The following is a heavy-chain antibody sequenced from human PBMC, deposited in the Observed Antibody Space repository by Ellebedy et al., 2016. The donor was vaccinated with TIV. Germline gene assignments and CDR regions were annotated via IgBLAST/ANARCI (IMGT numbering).Heavy chain of an antibody. D-gene: IGHD1-26*01. CDR3: ARVPGIVGANAPIDY. CDR2: INPDGSAE. Sequence: GESLKISCAASGFIISGDWMSWVRQAPGKGLEWVAHINPDGSAEYYVDSVKGRFAISRDNAKNSLCLQMNSLRAEDPAVYYCARVPGIVGANAPIDYWGQGTLVTVSS. CDR1: GFIISGDW. V-gene: IGHV3-7*01. J-gene: IGHJ4*02.